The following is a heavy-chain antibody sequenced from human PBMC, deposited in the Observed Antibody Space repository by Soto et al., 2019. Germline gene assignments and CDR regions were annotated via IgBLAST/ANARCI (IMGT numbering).Heavy chain of an antibody. V-gene: IGHV1-18*01. J-gene: IGHJ4*02. CDR2: ISAYNGNT. D-gene: IGHD5-18*01. CDR1: GYTFTSYG. CDR3: XXXXXXTAEAY. Sequence: QVQLVQSGAEVKKPGASVKVSCKASGYTFTSYGISWVRQAPGQGLEYMGWISAYNGNTNYAQNLQGRVTMTTDTXXXXXXXXXXXXXXXXXXXXXXXXXXXXTAEAYWGQGTLVTVSS.